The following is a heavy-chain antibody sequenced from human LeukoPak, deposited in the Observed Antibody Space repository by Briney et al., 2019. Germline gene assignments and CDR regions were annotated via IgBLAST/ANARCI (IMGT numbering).Heavy chain of an antibody. J-gene: IGHJ3*02. D-gene: IGHD3-22*01. CDR1: GDSISSTSYY. V-gene: IGHV4-39*07. CDR3: ARADSSGVEAFDI. Sequence: PSETLSLTCIVSGDSISSTSYYWGWIRQPPGKGLEWIGSIYHSGSTYYNPSLKSRVTISVDTSKNQFSLKLSSVTAADTAVYYCARADSSGVEAFDIWGQGTMVTVSS. CDR2: IYHSGST.